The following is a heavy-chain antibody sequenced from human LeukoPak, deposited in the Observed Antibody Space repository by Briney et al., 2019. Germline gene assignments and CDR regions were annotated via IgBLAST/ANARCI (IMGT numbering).Heavy chain of an antibody. CDR1: GGTFSSYA. CDR3: ARDMDIVVVVAATRFYYYGMDV. CDR2: IIPILGIA. D-gene: IGHD2-15*01. Sequence: EASVSVSCKASGGTFSSYAISWVRQAPGQGLEWMGRIIPILGIANYAQKFQGRVTITADKSTSTAYMELSSLRSEDTAVYYCARDMDIVVVVAATRFYYYGMDVWGQGTTVTVSS. V-gene: IGHV1-69*04. J-gene: IGHJ6*02.